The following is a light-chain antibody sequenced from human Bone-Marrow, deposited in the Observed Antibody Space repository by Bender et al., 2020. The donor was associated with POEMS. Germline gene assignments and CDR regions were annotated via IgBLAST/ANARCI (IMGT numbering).Light chain of an antibody. CDR2: GNN. CDR3: AAWDDSLSIYV. Sequence: QSVLTQPPSVSGAPGQTVTISCTGSSSNIGALYDVHWYQQVPGTAPKVLIFGNNNRPSGVPDRFSGSKSGTSASLVITGLRSEDEADYYCAAWDDSLSIYVFGTGTKVTVL. CDR1: SSNIGALYD. J-gene: IGLJ1*01. V-gene: IGLV1-50*01.